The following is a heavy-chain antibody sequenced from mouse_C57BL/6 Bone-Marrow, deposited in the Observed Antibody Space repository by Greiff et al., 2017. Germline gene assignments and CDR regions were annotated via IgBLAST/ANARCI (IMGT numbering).Heavy chain of an antibody. J-gene: IGHJ4*01. Sequence: QVQLQQPGAELVKPGASVKLSCKASGYTFTSYWMQWVKQRPGQGLEWIGEIDPSDSYTNYNQNFKGKATLTVDTSSSTAYMQLSSLTSEDSAVYDCASWVYAMDYWGQGTSVTVSS. CDR1: GYTFTSYW. CDR2: IDPSDSYT. CDR3: ASWVYAMDY. D-gene: IGHD4-1*01. V-gene: IGHV1-50*01.